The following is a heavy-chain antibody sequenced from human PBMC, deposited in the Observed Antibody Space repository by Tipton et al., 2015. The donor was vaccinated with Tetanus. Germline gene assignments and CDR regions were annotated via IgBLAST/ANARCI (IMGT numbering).Heavy chain of an antibody. J-gene: IGHJ4*02. CDR1: GGSISSYY. CDR3: ARAFRVVAATPFDY. V-gene: IGHV4-59*12. Sequence: TLSLTCTVSGGSISSYYWSWIRQPPGKGLEWIGYIYHSGSTNYNPSLKSRVTISVDTSKNQFSLKLSSVTAADTAVYYCARAFRVVAATPFDYWGQGTLVTVSS. CDR2: IYHSGST. D-gene: IGHD2-15*01.